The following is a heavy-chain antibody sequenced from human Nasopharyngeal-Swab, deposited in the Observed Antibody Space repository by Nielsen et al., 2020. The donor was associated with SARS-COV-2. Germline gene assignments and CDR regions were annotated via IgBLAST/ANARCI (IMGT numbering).Heavy chain of an antibody. D-gene: IGHD3-10*01. Sequence: GGSLRLSCAASGFTFSSYAMSWVRQAPGKGLEWVSSISGSGGSTYYADSVKGRFTISRDNSKNTLYVQMNSLRVEDTAVYYCARDGLTMVRGVFDYWGQGTLVTVSS. V-gene: IGHV3-23*01. CDR2: ISGSGGST. CDR3: ARDGLTMVRGVFDY. CDR1: GFTFSSYA. J-gene: IGHJ4*02.